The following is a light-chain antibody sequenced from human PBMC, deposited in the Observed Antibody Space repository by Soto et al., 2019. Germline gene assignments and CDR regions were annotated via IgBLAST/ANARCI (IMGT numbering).Light chain of an antibody. CDR1: QSVSSSSY. CDR2: GAS. J-gene: IGKJ2*01. Sequence: EIVLTQSPGTLSLSPGERATLSCRASQSVSSSSYLAWYQQKPGQAPRLLIYGASSRATGIPDRFSGSGSATDFTLTISGLEPEYFEVYYCRQYGSSPSYTFGQGTKLEIK. CDR3: RQYGSSPSYT. V-gene: IGKV3-20*01.